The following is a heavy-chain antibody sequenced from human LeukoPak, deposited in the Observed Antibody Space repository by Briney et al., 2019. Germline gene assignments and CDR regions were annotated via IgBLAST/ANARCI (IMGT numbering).Heavy chain of an antibody. Sequence: GGSLRLSCAASGFTFDDNAMHWVRQAPGKGLEWVSGVTWNSGNIGYADSVKGRFTISRDNAKISLYLQMNSLRAEDTALYYCAKDTSDSSGWYGFDYWGQGTLVTVSS. CDR1: GFTFDDNA. D-gene: IGHD6-19*01. J-gene: IGHJ4*02. V-gene: IGHV3-9*01. CDR2: VTWNSGNI. CDR3: AKDTSDSSGWYGFDY.